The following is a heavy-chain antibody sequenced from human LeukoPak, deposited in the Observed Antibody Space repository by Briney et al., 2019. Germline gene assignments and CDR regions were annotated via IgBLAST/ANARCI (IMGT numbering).Heavy chain of an antibody. CDR3: ARRTDYDILTGFAPNWFDP. CDR2: IYYSGST. Sequence: SETLSLTCTVSGGPISSSSYYWGWIRQPPGKGLEWIGSIYYSGSTYYNPSLKSRVTISVDTSKNQSSLKLSSVTAADTAVYYCARRTDYDILTGFAPNWFDPWGQGTLVTVSS. J-gene: IGHJ5*02. CDR1: GGPISSSSYY. D-gene: IGHD3-9*01. V-gene: IGHV4-39*01.